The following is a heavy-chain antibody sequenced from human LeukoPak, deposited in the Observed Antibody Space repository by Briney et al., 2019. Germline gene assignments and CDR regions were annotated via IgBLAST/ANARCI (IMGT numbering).Heavy chain of an antibody. Sequence: GGSLRLSCAASGFTFSSYSMNWVRQAPGKGLEWVSSISSSSSYIYYADSVKGRFTISRDNAENSLYLQMNSLRAEDTAVYYCAKCGSTCYANAFYIWGQGTLVTVSS. D-gene: IGHD2-15*01. V-gene: IGHV3-21*01. CDR1: GFTFSSYS. J-gene: IGHJ3*02. CDR2: ISSSSSYI. CDR3: AKCGSTCYANAFYI.